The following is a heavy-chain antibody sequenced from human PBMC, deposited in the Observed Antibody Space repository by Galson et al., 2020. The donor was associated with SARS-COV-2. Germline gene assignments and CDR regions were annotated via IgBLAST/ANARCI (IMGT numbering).Heavy chain of an antibody. V-gene: IGHV3-49*03. CDR3: TRAGIQLWLLDWFDP. D-gene: IGHD5-18*01. CDR1: GFTFGDYA. J-gene: IGHJ5*02. CDR2: IRSKAYGGTT. Sequence: GGSLRLSCTASGFTFGDYAMSWFRQAPGKGLEWVGFIRSKAYGGTTEYAASVKGRFTISRDDSNSIAYLQMNSLKTEDTAVYYCTRAGIQLWLLDWFDPWGQGTLVTVSS.